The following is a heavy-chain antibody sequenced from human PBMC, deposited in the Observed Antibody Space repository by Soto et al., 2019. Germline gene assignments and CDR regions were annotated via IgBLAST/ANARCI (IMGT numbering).Heavy chain of an antibody. CDR1: GHSISSGFYY. D-gene: IGHD1-1*01. CDR3: ASFSDGTGIDY. V-gene: IGHV4-38-2*02. Sequence: SETLSLTCTVSGHSISSGFYYWGWIRQPPGKGLEWIVSIYHSGSTYYNPSLKSRVTISVDTSKNQFSLKLSSVTAADTAVYYCASFSDGTGIDYWGQGTLVTVSS. CDR2: IYHSGST. J-gene: IGHJ4*02.